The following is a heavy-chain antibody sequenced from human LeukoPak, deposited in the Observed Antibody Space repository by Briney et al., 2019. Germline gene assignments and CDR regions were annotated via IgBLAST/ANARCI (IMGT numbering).Heavy chain of an antibody. J-gene: IGHJ4*02. V-gene: IGHV3-7*04. CDR3: ARGIDQWFQWVY. D-gene: IGHD3-22*01. CDR1: GFDFSPYW. CDR2: MNGPGSLK. Sequence: PGGSLRLSCAASGFDFSPYWMSWVRQVPGKGLEWVATMNGPGSLKHYADSVKGRFTISRDNALNSVYLQMNSLSADDTAVYYCARGIDQWFQWVYWGQGALVTVSS.